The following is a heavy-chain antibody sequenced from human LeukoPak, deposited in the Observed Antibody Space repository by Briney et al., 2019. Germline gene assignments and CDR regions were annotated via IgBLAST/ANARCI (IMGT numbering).Heavy chain of an antibody. Sequence: GGSLRLSCAASGFTFSDYYMSWIRLAPGKGLEWVSYISSSGGSIDYADSVKGRLTISRDNSKNILYLQMSSLRAEDTAVYYCAKQKDIVVFLAADGPAFDIWGQGTTVTVSS. V-gene: IGHV3-11*01. CDR1: GFTFSDYY. J-gene: IGHJ3*02. CDR3: AKQKDIVVFLAADGPAFDI. CDR2: ISSSGGSI. D-gene: IGHD2-15*01.